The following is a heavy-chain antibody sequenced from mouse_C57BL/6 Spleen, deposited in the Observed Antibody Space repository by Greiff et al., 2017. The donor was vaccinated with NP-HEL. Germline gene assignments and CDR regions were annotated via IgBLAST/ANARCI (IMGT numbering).Heavy chain of an antibody. CDR1: GYTFTDYN. D-gene: IGHD1-1*01. V-gene: IGHV1-18*01. Sequence: EVQLQESGPELVKPGASVKIPCKASGYTFTDYNMDWVKQSHGKSLEWIGDINPNNGGTIYNQKFKGKATLTVDKSSSTAYMELRSLTSEDTAVYYCARGRGTVNWYFDVWGTGTTVTVSS. CDR2: INPNNGGT. J-gene: IGHJ1*03. CDR3: ARGRGTVNWYFDV.